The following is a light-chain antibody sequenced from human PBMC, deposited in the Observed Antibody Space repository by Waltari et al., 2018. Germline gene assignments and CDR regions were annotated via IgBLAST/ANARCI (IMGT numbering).Light chain of an antibody. CDR1: QSVRNY. Sequence: EIVLTQSPATLSLSPGDRATISCRASQSVRNYLAWYRQNPGQAPRLLIYDASERAPGIPARFSGSGSGTDFTLTISSLEPDDFAVYYCQHRHNWPPTFTFGQGTKLEVK. J-gene: IGKJ2*01. CDR3: QHRHNWPPTFT. V-gene: IGKV3-11*01. CDR2: DAS.